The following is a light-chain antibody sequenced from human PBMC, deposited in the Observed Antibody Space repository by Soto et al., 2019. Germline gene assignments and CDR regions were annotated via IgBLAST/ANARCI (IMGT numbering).Light chain of an antibody. CDR2: GAS. J-gene: IGKJ4*01. Sequence: EIVMTQSPATLSVSPGERATLSCRASQSVSSNLAWYQQKPGQAPRLLIYGASTRATGIPARFSGSGSGTRFPLTIRSLQAEDFAVYYCQQYNNWPPLTFGGGTKVEIK. CDR3: QQYNNWPPLT. CDR1: QSVSSN. V-gene: IGKV3-15*01.